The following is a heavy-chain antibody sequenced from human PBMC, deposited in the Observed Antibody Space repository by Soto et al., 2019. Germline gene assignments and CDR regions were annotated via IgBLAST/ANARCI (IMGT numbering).Heavy chain of an antibody. J-gene: IGHJ4*02. Sequence: LRLSCLASGFIFRSYAMHWVRQAPGKGLEWVAVITYDGANGYYADSVRGRFAISRDNSKSTLFLQMNSLRPEDTAVYYCARAFSGSYPNFDYWGQGTLVTVS. CDR3: ARAFSGSYPNFDY. CDR2: ITYDGANG. CDR1: GFIFRSYA. D-gene: IGHD1-26*01. V-gene: IGHV3-30*09.